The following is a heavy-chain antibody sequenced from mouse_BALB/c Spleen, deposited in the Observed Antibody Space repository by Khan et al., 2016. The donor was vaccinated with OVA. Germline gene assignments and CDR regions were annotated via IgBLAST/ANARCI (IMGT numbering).Heavy chain of an antibody. CDR3: TRISRSDFDY. CDR1: GYSFTGYF. CDR2: INPHIGET. D-gene: IGHD1-1*01. V-gene: IGHV1-20*02. Sequence: VQLQQSGPELVRPGASVKISCTASGYSFTGYFMNWVMQSHGKSLEWIGRINPHIGETFYNQRFKDKATLTVDESSSTAHMELRSLASEDSAVYYCTRISRSDFDYWGQGTTLTVSS. J-gene: IGHJ2*01.